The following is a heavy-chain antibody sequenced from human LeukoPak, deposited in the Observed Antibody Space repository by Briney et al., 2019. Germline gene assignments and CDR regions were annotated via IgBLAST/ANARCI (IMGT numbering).Heavy chain of an antibody. J-gene: IGHJ4*02. CDR1: GGSISSNS. CDR3: ARDHGFDY. Sequence: ETLSLTCTVSGGSISSNSYYWGWIRQPPGKGLEWVSYISSSSSTVYYADSVKGRFTISRDNAKKSLYLELNSLRDEDTAVYYCARDHGFDYWGQGTLVTVSS. CDR2: ISSSSSTV. D-gene: IGHD4-17*01. V-gene: IGHV3-48*02.